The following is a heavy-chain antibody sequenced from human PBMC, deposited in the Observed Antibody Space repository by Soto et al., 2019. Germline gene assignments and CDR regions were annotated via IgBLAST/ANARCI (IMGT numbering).Heavy chain of an antibody. V-gene: IGHV3-15*01. D-gene: IGHD1-1*01. J-gene: IGHJ4*02. CDR3: TTHPADFQLPLADY. CDR1: GFTFSNAW. CDR2: IKIKTDGGTT. Sequence: GGDLRLTCADSGFTFSNAWISWIRQAPGKGLEWVGRIKIKTDGGTTDYATPVKGRFTISRDDSKNTLYRQMNSMKTEETAVYYCTTHPADFQLPLADYWGQGTLVTVSS.